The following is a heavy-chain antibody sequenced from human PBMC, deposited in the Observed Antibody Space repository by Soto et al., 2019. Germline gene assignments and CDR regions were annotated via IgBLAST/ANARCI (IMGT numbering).Heavy chain of an antibody. V-gene: IGHV4-59*01. Sequence: NPSETLSLTCTVSGGSISSYYWSWIRQPPGKGLEWIGYIYYSGSTNYNPSLKSRVTISVDTSKNQFSLKLSSVTAADTAVYYCARGPVTTFGRHDYWGQGTLVTVSS. CDR3: ARGPVTTFGRHDY. D-gene: IGHD4-17*01. CDR2: IYYSGST. CDR1: GGSISSYY. J-gene: IGHJ4*02.